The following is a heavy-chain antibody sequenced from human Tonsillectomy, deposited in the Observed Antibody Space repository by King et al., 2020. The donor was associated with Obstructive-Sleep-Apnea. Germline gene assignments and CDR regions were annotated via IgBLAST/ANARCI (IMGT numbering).Heavy chain of an antibody. CDR2: VYYSGST. J-gene: IGHJ4*02. D-gene: IGHD6-19*01. CDR1: GGSITSSTYY. Sequence: LQLQESGPGLVKPSETLSLTCTVSGGSITSSTYYWGWIRQPPGKGLEWIGTVYYSGSTRYSPSLKGRVTISVDTSKNQFSLELTSVTAADTAVYYCVGWQGGWYIDSRVHWGQGPLVTVSS. CDR3: VGWQGGWYIDSRVH. V-gene: IGHV4-39*07.